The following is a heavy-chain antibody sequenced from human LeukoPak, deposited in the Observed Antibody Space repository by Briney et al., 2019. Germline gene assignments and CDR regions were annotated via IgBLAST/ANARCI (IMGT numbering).Heavy chain of an antibody. J-gene: IGHJ4*02. Sequence: SETLSLTCAVYGGSFSGYYWSWIRQPPGKGLEWIGEINHSGSTNYNPSLKSRVTISVDTSKNQFSLKLSPVTAADTAVYYCARASGSWNRLDYWGQGTLVTVSS. V-gene: IGHV4-34*01. CDR1: GGSFSGYY. CDR3: ARASGSWNRLDY. CDR2: INHSGST. D-gene: IGHD6-13*01.